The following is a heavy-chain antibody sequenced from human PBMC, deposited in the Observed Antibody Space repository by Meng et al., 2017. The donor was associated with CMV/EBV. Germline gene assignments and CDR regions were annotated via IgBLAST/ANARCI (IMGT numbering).Heavy chain of an antibody. Sequence: GGSLRLSCAASGFTISSNYMTWVRQAPGKGLEWVSLIYSGGSTYYADSVKGRFTISRDNSKNTLYLQMNSLRAEDTAVYYCARVGPYGSGSYYYWGQGTLVTVSS. CDR1: GFTISSNY. CDR3: ARVGPYGSGSYYY. D-gene: IGHD3-10*01. V-gene: IGHV3-53*05. J-gene: IGHJ4*02. CDR2: IYSGGST.